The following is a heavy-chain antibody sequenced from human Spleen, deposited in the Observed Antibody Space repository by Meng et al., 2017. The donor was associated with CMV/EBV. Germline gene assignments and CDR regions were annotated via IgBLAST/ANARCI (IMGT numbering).Heavy chain of an antibody. CDR3: AQSQGLGGNWGSPGAFHI. D-gene: IGHD7-27*01. CDR1: GFTFRSYA. V-gene: IGHV3-23*01. CDR2: ISGSGGTT. J-gene: IGHJ3*02. Sequence: GGSLRLSCAASGFTFRSYALNWVRQSPGKGLEWVSGISGSGGTTYTADSVKGRFTISKDDSRNTLYLQMNSLRVEDTAVYFCAQSQGLGGNWGSPGAFHIWGQGTMVTVSS.